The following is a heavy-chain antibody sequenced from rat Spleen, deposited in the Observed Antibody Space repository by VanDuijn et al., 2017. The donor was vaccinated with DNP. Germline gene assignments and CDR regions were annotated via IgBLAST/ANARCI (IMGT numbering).Heavy chain of an antibody. D-gene: IGHD1-2*01. Sequence: EVQLVESGGGLVQPGRSLRLSCVTSGLIFTNYGMAWVRQAPTKGLEWVAVINAGSGVTHYRDSVKGRFTISRDNAKNVQYLQMNSLRSEDTATYYCARHEDYSSYIYGFAYWGQGTLVTVSS. J-gene: IGHJ3*01. CDR3: ARHEDYSSYIYGFAY. CDR2: INAGSGVT. V-gene: IGHV5S13*01. CDR1: GLIFTNYG.